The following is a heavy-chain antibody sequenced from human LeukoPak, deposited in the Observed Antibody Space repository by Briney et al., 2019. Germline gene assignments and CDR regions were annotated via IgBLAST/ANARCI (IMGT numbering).Heavy chain of an antibody. CDR2: INPNSGGT. CDR1: GYTFTCYY. J-gene: IGHJ6*03. D-gene: IGHD3-3*01. Sequence: GAPVKVSCKASGYTFTCYYMHWVRQAPGQGLEWMGWINPNSGGTNYAQKFQGRVTMTRDTSISTAYMELSRLRSDDTAVYYCARRGFGVVIIDYYYYMDVWGKGTTVTVSS. CDR3: ARRGFGVVIIDYYYYMDV. V-gene: IGHV1-2*02.